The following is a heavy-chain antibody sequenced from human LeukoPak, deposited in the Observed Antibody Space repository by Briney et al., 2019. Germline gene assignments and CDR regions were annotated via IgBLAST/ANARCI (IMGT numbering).Heavy chain of an antibody. Sequence: GGSLRLSCAASGFTFSSYAMSGVRQAPGKGREWVSAISGSGGSTYYADSVKGRFTMSRDNSKKMLYLQMNSLRAEDTAVYYCAKEDYGDYVGYFDYWGQGTLVTVTS. D-gene: IGHD4-17*01. J-gene: IGHJ4*02. V-gene: IGHV3-23*01. CDR1: GFTFSSYA. CDR2: ISGSGGST. CDR3: AKEDYGDYVGYFDY.